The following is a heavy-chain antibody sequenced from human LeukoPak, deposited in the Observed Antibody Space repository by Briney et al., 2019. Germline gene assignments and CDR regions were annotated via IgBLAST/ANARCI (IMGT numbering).Heavy chain of an antibody. D-gene: IGHD1-1*01. CDR1: GFSFNTYS. Sequence: GGSLRLSCAASGFSFNTYSMNWVRQAPGKGLEWVSYIVGSSSIIYYADSVKGRFTISRDNAKNSLYLQMDSLRAEDTAVYYCATDSPETAAFDYWGQGTLVTVSS. V-gene: IGHV3-48*04. J-gene: IGHJ4*02. CDR2: IVGSSSII. CDR3: ATDSPETAAFDY.